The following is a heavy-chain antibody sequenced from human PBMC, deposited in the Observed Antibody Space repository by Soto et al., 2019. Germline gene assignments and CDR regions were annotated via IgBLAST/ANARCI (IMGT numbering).Heavy chain of an antibody. Sequence: SETLSLTCTVSAASFSKYYWTWIRQPPGKGLEWIGYIYFNGNTKYNPSLEGRLTISIDTSKKEFSLELTSVTAADAAVYYCASVTFGGIVLAHWGQGTLVTVSS. CDR1: AASFSKYY. V-gene: IGHV4-59*01. CDR3: ASVTFGGIVLAH. J-gene: IGHJ4*02. D-gene: IGHD3-16*01. CDR2: IYFNGNT.